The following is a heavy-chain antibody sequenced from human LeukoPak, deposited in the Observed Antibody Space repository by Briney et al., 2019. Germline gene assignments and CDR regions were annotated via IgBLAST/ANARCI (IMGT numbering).Heavy chain of an antibody. D-gene: IGHD6-13*01. CDR3: AKAPRAAAGTYNGMDV. CDR1: GFTFSSYA. Sequence: GGSLRLSCAASGFTFSSYAMSWVRQPPAKGLDSLSAISGSGGSTYYADSVKGRFTISRDNSKNTLYLQMNSLRAEDTAVYYCAKAPRAAAGTYNGMDVWGQGTTVTVSS. V-gene: IGHV3-23*01. CDR2: ISGSGGST. J-gene: IGHJ6*02.